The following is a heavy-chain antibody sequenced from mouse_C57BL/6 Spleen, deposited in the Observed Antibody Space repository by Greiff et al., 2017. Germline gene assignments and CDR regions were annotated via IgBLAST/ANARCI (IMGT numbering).Heavy chain of an antibody. J-gene: IGHJ1*03. V-gene: IGHV1-69*01. CDR2: IDPSDSYT. CDR3: ARSAQLRYFDV. CDR1: GYTFTSYW. Sequence: QVQLQQPGAELVMPGASVKLSCKASGYTFTSYWMHWVKQRPGQGLEWIGEIDPSDSYTNYNQKFKGKSTLTVDKSSSTAYMQLSSLTSEDSAVYYCARSAQLRYFDVWGTGTTVTVSS.